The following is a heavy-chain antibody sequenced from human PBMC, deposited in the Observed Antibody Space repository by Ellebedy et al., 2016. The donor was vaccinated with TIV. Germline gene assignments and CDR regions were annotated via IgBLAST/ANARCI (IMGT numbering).Heavy chain of an antibody. Sequence: GGSLRLSCAASGFNFRSYWMTWVRQAPGEGLEWVAKIRQEGDEIYYVESVKGRFTISRDHAKNSLFLQMNSLRVEDTAVYYCARRASYGDYAVQVNPWFDPWGQGTLVTVSS. J-gene: IGHJ5*02. D-gene: IGHD4-17*01. CDR2: IRQEGDEI. V-gene: IGHV3-7*01. CDR3: ARRASYGDYAVQVNPWFDP. CDR1: GFNFRSYW.